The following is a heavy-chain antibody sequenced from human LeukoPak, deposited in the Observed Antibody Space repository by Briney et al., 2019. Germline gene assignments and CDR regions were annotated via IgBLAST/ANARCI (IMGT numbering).Heavy chain of an antibody. D-gene: IGHD1-26*01. CDR2: IYYSGST. J-gene: IGHJ4*02. CDR1: GGSISSSSYY. Sequence: SETLSLTCTVSGGSISSSSYYWGWIRQPPGKGLEWIGSIYYSGSTYYNPSLKSRVTISVDTSKNQLSLKLSSVTAADTAVYYCARGSGSYFSYYFDYWGQGTLVTVSS. V-gene: IGHV4-39*07. CDR3: ARGSGSYFSYYFDY.